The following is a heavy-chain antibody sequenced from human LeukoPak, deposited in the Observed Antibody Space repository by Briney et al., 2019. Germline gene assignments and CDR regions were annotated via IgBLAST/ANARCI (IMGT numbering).Heavy chain of an antibody. J-gene: IGHJ4*02. CDR1: GFTFSNDS. V-gene: IGHV3-15*07. D-gene: IGHD3-10*01. Sequence: GGSLRLSCAASGFTFSNDSMNWVRQAPGKGLEWVARINTKTDGVTIDYAAPVKGRFTISRDDSKNTLYLQMNSLKTEDTAVYYCTSRETSTMVRGVTAVDYWGQGTLVTVSS. CDR3: TSRETSTMVRGVTAVDY. CDR2: INTKTDGVTI.